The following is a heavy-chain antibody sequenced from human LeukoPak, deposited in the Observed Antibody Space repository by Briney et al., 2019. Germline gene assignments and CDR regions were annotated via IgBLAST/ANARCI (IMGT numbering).Heavy chain of an antibody. CDR1: GDSISSSKW. J-gene: IGHJ3*02. D-gene: IGHD3-10*01. V-gene: IGHV4-4*02. CDR2: IYQGGHT. CDR3: ARGHNENYYKSTFDM. Sequence: SETLSLTCAVSGDSISSSKWWVWVRQPPGQGLEWIGEIYQGGHTNYNPSLKSRVTISGDKSKNQFSLKLSSVTAADTAIYYCARGHNENYYKSTFDMWGQGTLVTVSS.